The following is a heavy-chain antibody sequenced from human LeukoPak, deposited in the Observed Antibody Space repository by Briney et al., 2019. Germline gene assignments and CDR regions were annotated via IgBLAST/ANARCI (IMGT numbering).Heavy chain of an antibody. D-gene: IGHD2-2*01. J-gene: IGHJ4*02. CDR1: GGSISSSSYY. V-gene: IGHV4-39*07. CDR2: IYYSGST. Sequence: SETLSLTCTVSGGSISSSSYYWGWIRQPPGKGLEWIGSIYYSGSTYYNPSLKSRVTISVDTSKNQFSLKLSSVTAADTAVYYCASFAYQLLRGFDYWGQGTMVTASS. CDR3: ASFAYQLLRGFDY.